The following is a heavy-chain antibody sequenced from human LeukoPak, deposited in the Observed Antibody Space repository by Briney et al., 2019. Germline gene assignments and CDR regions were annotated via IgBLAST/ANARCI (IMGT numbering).Heavy chain of an antibody. Sequence: HGESLKISCKGSGYSFTSYWIGWVRQMPGKGLEWMGIIYPGDSDTRYSPSFQGQVTISADKSIRTAYLQWSSLKASDTAMYYCARLYYGSGSYYRRASKLGYYFDYWGQGTLVTVSS. CDR1: GYSFTSYW. CDR3: ARLYYGSGSYYRRASKLGYYFDY. V-gene: IGHV5-51*01. CDR2: IYPGDSDT. D-gene: IGHD3-10*01. J-gene: IGHJ4*02.